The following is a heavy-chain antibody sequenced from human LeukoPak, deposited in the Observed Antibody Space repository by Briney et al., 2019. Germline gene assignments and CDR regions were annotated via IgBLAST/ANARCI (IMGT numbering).Heavy chain of an antibody. V-gene: IGHV4-59*11. CDR3: ARVGELLWEFDC. D-gene: IGHD1-26*01. Sequence: SETLSLTCTVSGGSISSHYWSWIRQPPGKGLEWIGYIYYSGSTNYNPSLKSRVTISVDTSKNQFSLKLSSVTAADTAVYYCARVGELLWEFDCWGQGTLVTVSS. J-gene: IGHJ4*02. CDR1: GGSISSHY. CDR2: IYYSGST.